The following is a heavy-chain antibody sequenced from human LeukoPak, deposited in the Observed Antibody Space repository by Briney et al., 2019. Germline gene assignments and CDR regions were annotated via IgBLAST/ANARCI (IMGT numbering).Heavy chain of an antibody. V-gene: IGHV1-69*05. Sequence: SVKVSCKASGGTFSSYAISWVRQAPGQGLEWMGGIIPIFGTANYAQKFQGRVTITTDESTSTAYMELSSLRSEDTAVYYCARDQGYYGSGSHYYGYWGQGTLVTVSS. D-gene: IGHD3-10*01. J-gene: IGHJ4*02. CDR3: ARDQGYYGSGSHYYGY. CDR1: GGTFSSYA. CDR2: IIPIFGTA.